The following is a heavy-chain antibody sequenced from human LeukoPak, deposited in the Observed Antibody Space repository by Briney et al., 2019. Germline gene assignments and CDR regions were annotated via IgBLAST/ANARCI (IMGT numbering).Heavy chain of an antibody. CDR1: GYTFTSYG. Sequence: ASVKVSCKASGYTFTSYGISWVRQAPGQGLEWMGWISAYNGNTNYAQKLQGRVTMTTDTSTSTAYMELRSLRSDDTAVYYCARGGRENYDILTGYAYYYGMDVWGQGTTVTVSS. J-gene: IGHJ6*02. CDR2: ISAYNGNT. CDR3: ARGGRENYDILTGYAYYYGMDV. V-gene: IGHV1-18*01. D-gene: IGHD3-9*01.